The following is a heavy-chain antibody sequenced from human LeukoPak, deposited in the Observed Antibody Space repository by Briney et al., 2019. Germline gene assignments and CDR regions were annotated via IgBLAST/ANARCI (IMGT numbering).Heavy chain of an antibody. Sequence: SESLRLAFTVSGFTVSSNSIGWVRQAPGRGVEWVSGIIGSGGTTYYAHSVSGPFTISRDSSKNTLYLKVNMLRPEHTSLYDCAKIPPYRLTVTNPLMAWGQGTLVTVSS. D-gene: IGHD4-17*01. CDR2: IIGSGGTT. J-gene: IGHJ5*02. CDR3: AKIPPYRLTVTNPLMA. CDR1: GFTVSSNS. V-gene: IGHV3-23*01.